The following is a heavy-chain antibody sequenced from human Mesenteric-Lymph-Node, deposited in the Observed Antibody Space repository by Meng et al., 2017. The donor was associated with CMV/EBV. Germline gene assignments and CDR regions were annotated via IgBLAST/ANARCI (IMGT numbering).Heavy chain of an antibody. CDR1: RFNLLNYA. Sequence: GGSLRLSCVGFRFNLLNYAMGWVRQAPGKGLEWVSSSFSGGGQQNIDSVKGRFTVSRDNSRSSLFLQMNSLRVEDTAVYYCVRVGTYALDAWGQGTVVTVSS. CDR3: VRVGTYALDA. J-gene: IGHJ3*01. CDR2: SFSGGGQ. D-gene: IGHD1-26*01. V-gene: IGHV3-23*01.